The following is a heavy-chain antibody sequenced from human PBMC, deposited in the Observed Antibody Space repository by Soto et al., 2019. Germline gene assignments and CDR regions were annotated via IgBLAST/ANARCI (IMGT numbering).Heavy chain of an antibody. J-gene: IGHJ4*02. CDR2: IYYSGST. D-gene: IGHD2-2*01. Sequence: QVQLQESGPGLVKPSQTLSLTCTVSGGSISSGGYYWSWIRQHPGKGLEWIGYIYYSGSTYYNPSLKSRVTISVDTSKNQFSLKLSSVTAADTAVYYCARETTYCSSTSRSNYYFDYWGQGTLVTVSS. CDR3: ARETTYCSSTSRSNYYFDY. CDR1: GGSISSGGYY. V-gene: IGHV4-31*03.